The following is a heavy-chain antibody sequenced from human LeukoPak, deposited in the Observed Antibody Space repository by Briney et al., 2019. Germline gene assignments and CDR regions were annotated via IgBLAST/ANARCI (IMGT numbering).Heavy chain of an antibody. CDR3: ARQLGYCSSTSCYNLGY. V-gene: IGHV5-51*01. CDR2: IYPGDSDT. Sequence: GESLKISCKASGYTFSNYWIGWVRQMPGKGLEWMGIIYPGDSDTRYSPSFQGQVTISADKSISTAYLQWSSLKASDTAMYYCARQLGYCSSTSCYNLGYWGQGTLVTVSS. J-gene: IGHJ4*02. CDR1: GYTFSNYW. D-gene: IGHD2-2*02.